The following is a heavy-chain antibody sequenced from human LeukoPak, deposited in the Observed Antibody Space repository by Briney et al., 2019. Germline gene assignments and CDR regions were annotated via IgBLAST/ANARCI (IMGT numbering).Heavy chain of an antibody. CDR3: VRETSNLLFDY. D-gene: IGHD1-14*01. CDR2: ISWGRSYE. V-gene: IGHV3-21*01. CDR1: GFTFSSYK. J-gene: IGHJ4*02. Sequence: GGSLRLSCAASGFTFSSYKMYWVRQAPGKGLEWVSSISWGRSYEYYADSVKGRFTISRDNARNSLYLQMNSLRADDTAVYYCVRETSNLLFDYWGQGTLVTVSS.